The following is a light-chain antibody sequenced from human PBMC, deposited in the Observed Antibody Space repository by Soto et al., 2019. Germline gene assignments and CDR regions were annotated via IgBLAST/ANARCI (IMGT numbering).Light chain of an antibody. V-gene: IGKV1-27*01. CDR1: QGISSF. CDR3: QKYSSVIT. J-gene: IGKJ5*01. Sequence: DIQMTQSPSSLSASVGDRVTITCRASQGISSFVAWYQQKPGKVPRLLISGASTLQSGVPSRFSGSGSGTDFTLPITSLQPEDVATYYCQKYSSVITFGQGTRLEIK. CDR2: GAS.